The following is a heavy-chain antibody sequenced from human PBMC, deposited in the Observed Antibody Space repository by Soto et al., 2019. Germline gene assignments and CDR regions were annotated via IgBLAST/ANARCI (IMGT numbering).Heavy chain of an antibody. J-gene: IGHJ5*02. CDR1: GFIFRTYW. CDR2: IKQDGSQK. Sequence: GSLRRSYATSGFIFRTYWMSWVRQAQGKGLEWVANIKQDGSQKYYVDSVKGRFTISRDNAKNSLYLQMSSLRVEDTAVYYCAREPHKVDCSCARCFENARYNWFDPWGQGTLVTVSS. D-gene: IGHD2-15*01. V-gene: IGHV3-7*01. CDR3: AREPHKVDCSCARCFENARYNWFDP.